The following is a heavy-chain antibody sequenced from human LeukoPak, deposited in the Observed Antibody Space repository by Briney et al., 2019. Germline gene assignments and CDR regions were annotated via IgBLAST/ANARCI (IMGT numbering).Heavy chain of an antibody. CDR2: IYYTGST. V-gene: IGHV4-59*08. J-gene: IGHJ4*02. CDR1: GGSISSLY. CDR3: ARHRAYSSSSPFDY. D-gene: IGHD6-6*01. Sequence: SETLSLICSVSGGSISSLYWSWIRQPPGKGLEWIGYIYYTGSTNYNPSLKSRVTMFVDMSKNQFSLRLSSVTAADTAVYYCARHRAYSSSSPFDYWGQGTLVTVSS.